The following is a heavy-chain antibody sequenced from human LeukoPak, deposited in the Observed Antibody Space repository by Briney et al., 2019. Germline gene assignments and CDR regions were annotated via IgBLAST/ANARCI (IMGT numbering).Heavy chain of an antibody. D-gene: IGHD6-19*01. J-gene: IGHJ4*02. V-gene: IGHV1-46*01. CDR3: ARDRVAVAGLFDY. Sequence: ASVKVSCKASGYTLTSYYMHWVRQAPGQGLEWMGIINPSGGSTNYAQKLQGRVTMTTDTSTSTAYMELRSLRSDDTAVYYCARDRVAVAGLFDYWGQGTLVTVSS. CDR1: GYTLTSYY. CDR2: INPSGGST.